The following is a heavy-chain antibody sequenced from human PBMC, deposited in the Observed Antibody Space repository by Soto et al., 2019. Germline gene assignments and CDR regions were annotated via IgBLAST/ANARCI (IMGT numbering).Heavy chain of an antibody. J-gene: IGHJ4*02. Sequence: QVQLVQSGAEVKKPGASVKVSCKPSGYTFNTYYLHWVRQAPGQALEWMGVIHPSGGGTTYAQKFLGIVTVTRDTSTTTVFMELSSRRSDDTAVYYCARGGHIAVVTASFDYWGQGTLVTVSS. CDR2: IHPSGGGT. CDR3: ARGGHIAVVTASFDY. CDR1: GYTFNTYY. V-gene: IGHV1-46*02. D-gene: IGHD2-21*02.